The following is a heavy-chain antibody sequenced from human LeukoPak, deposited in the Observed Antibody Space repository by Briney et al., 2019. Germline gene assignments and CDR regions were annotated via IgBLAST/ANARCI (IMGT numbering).Heavy chain of an antibody. CDR1: GGSISSSSYY. CDR2: IFYSGST. V-gene: IGHV4-39*07. D-gene: IGHD5-18*01. CDR3: ARDSYSYGYYYFDY. J-gene: IGHJ4*02. Sequence: SETLSLTCTVSGGSISSSSYYWGWIRQPPGKGLEWIGSIFYSGSTYYNPSLKSRVTISVDTSKNQFSLKLSSVTAADTAVYYCARDSYSYGYYYFDYWGQGTLVTVSS.